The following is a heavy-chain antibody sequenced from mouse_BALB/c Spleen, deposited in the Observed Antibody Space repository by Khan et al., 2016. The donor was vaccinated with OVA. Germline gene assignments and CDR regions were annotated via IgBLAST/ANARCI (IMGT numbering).Heavy chain of an antibody. J-gene: IGHJ3*01. CDR1: GYTFTSYD. Sequence: QVQLKESGAELVKPGASVKLSCKASGYTFTSYDINWVRQRPEQGLEWIGWMFPGDGSTKYNENFKGKVTLTTDKSSSTAYMQVSRLTSEDSGAYFGARGGYGGFAYWGKGTLVTVSA. CDR3: ARGGYGGFAY. D-gene: IGHD2-14*01. CDR2: MFPGDGST. V-gene: IGHV1-85*01.